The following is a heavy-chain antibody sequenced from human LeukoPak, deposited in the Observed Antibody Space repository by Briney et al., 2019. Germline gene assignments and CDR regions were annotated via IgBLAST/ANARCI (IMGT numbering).Heavy chain of an antibody. CDR3: AKGLMVHSS. CDR1: GFTFSSHW. V-gene: IGHV3-7*03. CDR2: MKKDGSEK. J-gene: IGHJ5*02. Sequence: GGSLRLSCAASGFTFSSHWMSWVRQAPGKGLEWVANMKKDGSEKYYVDAVKGRFTISRDNAKTSLYLQMNSLRAEDTAVYYCAKGLMVHSSWGQGTLVTVSS. D-gene: IGHD3-10*01.